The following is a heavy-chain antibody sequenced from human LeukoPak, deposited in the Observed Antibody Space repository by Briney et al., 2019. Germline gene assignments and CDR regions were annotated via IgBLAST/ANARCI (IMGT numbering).Heavy chain of an antibody. CDR1: GGSISSYY. CDR2: IYYSGST. V-gene: IGHV4-59*01. CDR3: ARHGDLYYYYYMDV. Sequence: PSETLSLTCTVSGGSISSYYWSWIRQPPGKGLEWIGHIYYSGSTNYNPSLKSRVTISVDTSKNQFSLKLSSVTAADTAVYYCARHGDLYYYYYMDVWGKGTTVTVSS. J-gene: IGHJ6*03. D-gene: IGHD3-10*01.